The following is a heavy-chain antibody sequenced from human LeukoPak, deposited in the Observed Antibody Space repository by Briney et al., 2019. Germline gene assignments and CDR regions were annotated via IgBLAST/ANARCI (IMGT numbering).Heavy chain of an antibody. CDR2: ITNDGSST. V-gene: IGHV3-74*01. J-gene: IGHJ4*02. CDR3: ARGADYVWGNYRLYYFDY. D-gene: IGHD3-16*02. Sequence: PGGSLRLSCAASGLTFSSHWMHWVRQAPGKGLVWVSRITNDGSSTTYADSVKGRFTISRDNAKNMLYLQVNSLRAEDTAVYYCARGADYVWGNYRLYYFDYWGQGTLVTVSS. CDR1: GLTFSSHW.